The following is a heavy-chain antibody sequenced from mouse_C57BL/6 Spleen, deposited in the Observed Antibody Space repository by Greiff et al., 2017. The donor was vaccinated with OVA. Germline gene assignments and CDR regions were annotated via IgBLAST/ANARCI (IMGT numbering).Heavy chain of an antibody. V-gene: IGHV1-64*01. J-gene: IGHJ1*03. Sequence: QVHVKQPGAELVKPGASVKLSCKASGYTFTSYWMHWVKQRPGQGLEWIGMIHPNSGSTNYNEKFKSKATLTVDKSSSTAYMQLSSLTSEDSAVYYCARSLGYFDVWGTGTTVTVSS. CDR3: ARSLGYFDV. CDR2: IHPNSGST. CDR1: GYTFTSYW.